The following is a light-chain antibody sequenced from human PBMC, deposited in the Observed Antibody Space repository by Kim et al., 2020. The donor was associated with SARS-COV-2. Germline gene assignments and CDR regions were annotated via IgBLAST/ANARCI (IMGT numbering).Light chain of an antibody. CDR1: ILRAYY. Sequence: ALGQTVRIKCQGDILRAYYESLYQQKPEQTPTFFIYGKINRPSGIPDRFSGPGSGNTASLTVTGAQAVDEADYYCQSADISGTSWIFGGGTQLTVL. V-gene: IGLV3-19*01. CDR2: GKI. CDR3: QSADISGTSWI. J-gene: IGLJ2*01.